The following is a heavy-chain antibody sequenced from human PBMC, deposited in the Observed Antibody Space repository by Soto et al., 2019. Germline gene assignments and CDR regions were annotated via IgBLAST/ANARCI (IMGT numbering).Heavy chain of an antibody. CDR3: AKSYFDSSGFDS. CDR1: GFTFRSYA. Sequence: EVQLLDSGGGLVQPGGSLRLSCAASGFTFRSYALSWVRQAPGKGLEWVSTVSDTGISTYYAGSVTGRFTISRDNSRNTVYLQMNSLRAEDTAVYYCAKSYFDSSGFDSLGLVTLVTVSS. D-gene: IGHD3-22*01. CDR2: VSDTGIST. J-gene: IGHJ5*01. V-gene: IGHV3-23*01.